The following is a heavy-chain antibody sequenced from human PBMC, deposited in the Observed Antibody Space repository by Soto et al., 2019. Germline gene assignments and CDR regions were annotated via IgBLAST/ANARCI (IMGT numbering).Heavy chain of an antibody. Sequence: QVQLVQSGAEVKKRGSSVKVSCKASGDTFAFYSINWVRQAPGLGLEWMGRINPILSMSNYAQRFQGRVTMTADKSTSTAYMVLNSLRSEDTAIYYCATSYGSGYRAFDYWGQGALVTVSS. CDR3: ATSYGSGYRAFDY. V-gene: IGHV1-69*02. CDR1: GDTFAFYS. J-gene: IGHJ4*02. D-gene: IGHD3-10*01. CDR2: INPILSMS.